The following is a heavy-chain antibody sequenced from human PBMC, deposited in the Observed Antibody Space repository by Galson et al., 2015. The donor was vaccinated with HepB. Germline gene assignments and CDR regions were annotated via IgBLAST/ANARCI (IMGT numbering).Heavy chain of an antibody. Sequence: SETLSLTCAVYGGSFSGYYWSWIRQPPGKGLECIGGINHSGSTNYNPSLKSRVTISVDTSKNQFSLKLSSVTAADTAVYYCARSTVTTKDLDSWGQGTLVTVSS. V-gene: IGHV4-34*01. J-gene: IGHJ4*02. CDR1: GGSFSGYY. CDR2: INHSGST. D-gene: IGHD4-17*01. CDR3: ARSTVTTKDLDS.